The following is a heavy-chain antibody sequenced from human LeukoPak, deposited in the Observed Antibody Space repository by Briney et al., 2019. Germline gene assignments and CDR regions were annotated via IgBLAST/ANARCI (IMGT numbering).Heavy chain of an antibody. J-gene: IGHJ4*02. V-gene: IGHV3-7*01. CDR1: GFTFSSYW. CDR3: ARGSWYSVYYFDY. D-gene: IGHD6-13*01. CDR2: IKQDGSEK. Sequence: GGSLRLSCAASGFTFSSYWMSWVRQAPGKGLEWVANIKQDGSEKYYVDSVKGRFTISRDNAKNSLYLQMNSLRAEDTAVYYCARGSWYSVYYFDYWGQGTLVTVSS.